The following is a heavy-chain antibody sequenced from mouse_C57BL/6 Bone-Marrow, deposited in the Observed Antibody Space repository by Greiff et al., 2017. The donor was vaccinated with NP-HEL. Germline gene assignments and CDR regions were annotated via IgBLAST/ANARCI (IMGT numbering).Heavy chain of an antibody. V-gene: IGHV3-1*01. D-gene: IGHD1-1*02. CDR3: ARGGLWGRGFAY. J-gene: IGHJ3*01. Sequence: EVKLEESGPGMVKPSQSLSLTCTVTGYSITSGYDWHWIRHFPGNKLEWMGYISYSGSTNYNPSLKSRISITHDTSKNHFFLKLNSVTTEDTATYYCARGGLWGRGFAYWGQGTLVTVSA. CDR1: GYSITSGYD. CDR2: ISYSGST.